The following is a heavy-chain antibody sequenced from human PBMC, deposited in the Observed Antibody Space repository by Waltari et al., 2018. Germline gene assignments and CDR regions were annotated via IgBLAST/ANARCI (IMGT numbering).Heavy chain of an antibody. D-gene: IGHD3-22*01. J-gene: IGHJ6*02. CDR2: IWYDGSNK. CDR1: GFTFSSSG. V-gene: IGHV3-33*01. Sequence: QVQLVESGGGVVQPGRSLRLSCAASGFTFSSSGMHWVRQAPGKGLEWVAVIWYDGSNKYYADSVKGRFTISRDNSKNTLYLQMNSLRAEDTAVYYCARRPLYYDSPGDGMDVWGQGTTVTVSS. CDR3: ARRPLYYDSPGDGMDV.